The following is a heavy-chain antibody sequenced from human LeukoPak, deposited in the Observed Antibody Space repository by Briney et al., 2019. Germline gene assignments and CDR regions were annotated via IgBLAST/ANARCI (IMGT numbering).Heavy chain of an antibody. D-gene: IGHD1-26*01. CDR1: GFTFSNAR. V-gene: IGHV3-15*01. CDR3: TTLIVGEYLTNQFWIY. Sequence: GGSLRLSCAASGFTFSNARMSWVRQAPGKGLEWVGRIKSKTDGGTTDYAAPVKGRFTISRDDSKNTLYLQMNSLKTEDTAVYYCTTLIVGEYLTNQFWIYWGQGTLVTVSS. CDR2: IKSKTDGGTT. J-gene: IGHJ4*02.